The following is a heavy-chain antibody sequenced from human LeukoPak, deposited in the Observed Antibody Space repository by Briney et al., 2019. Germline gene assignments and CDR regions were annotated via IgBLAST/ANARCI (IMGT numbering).Heavy chain of an antibody. D-gene: IGHD3-22*01. V-gene: IGHV3-7*03. CDR2: IKQDGSEK. J-gene: IGHJ4*02. Sequence: TGGSLRLSCAASGFTFSSYSMNWVRQAPGKGLEWVANIKQDGSEKYYVDSVKGRFTISRDNAKNSLYLQMNSLRAEDTAVYYCARDDYDSSGYYYASGGGFDYWGQGTLVTVSS. CDR1: GFTFSSYS. CDR3: ARDDYDSSGYYYASGGGFDY.